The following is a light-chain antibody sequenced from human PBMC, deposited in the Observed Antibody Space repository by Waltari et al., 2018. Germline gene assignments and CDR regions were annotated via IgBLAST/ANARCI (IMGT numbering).Light chain of an antibody. V-gene: IGLV2-11*01. Sequence: QSALTQPRSVSGSPGQSVTIPCTGPSSDVGGYKYVSWYQQHPGKAPKLIIYDVSKRPSGVPDRFSGSKSGNTASLTISGLQADIEADYYCCSYAGSYTWVFGGGTKLTVL. CDR3: CSYAGSYTWV. CDR2: DVS. J-gene: IGLJ3*02. CDR1: SSDVGGYKY.